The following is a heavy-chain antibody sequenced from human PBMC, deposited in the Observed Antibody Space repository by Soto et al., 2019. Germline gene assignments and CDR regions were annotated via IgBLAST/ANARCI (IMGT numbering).Heavy chain of an antibody. CDR3: ARLMGTSFDL. J-gene: IGHJ4*02. Sequence: GGSMRLSCAASGFPFSDHFMDWVSQAPGKGLEWVGRARNKVYSYTTAYAASVKGRFTISRDDSKNSLYLEMNSLKTEDTAVYFCARLMGTSFDLWGQGTLVTVSA. D-gene: IGHD2-8*01. CDR1: GFPFSDHF. CDR2: ARNKVYSYTT. V-gene: IGHV3-72*01.